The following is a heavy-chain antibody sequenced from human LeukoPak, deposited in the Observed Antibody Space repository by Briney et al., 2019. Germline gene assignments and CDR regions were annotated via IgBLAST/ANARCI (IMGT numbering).Heavy chain of an antibody. CDR2: INHSGST. V-gene: IGHV4-34*01. Sequence: PSETLSLTCAVYGGSFRGYYWSWIRQPPGKGLEWIGEINHSGSTNYNPSLKSRVTISVDTSKNQFSLKLSSVTAADTAVYYCARDSFGATTRFDYWGQGTLVTVSS. D-gene: IGHD1-26*01. J-gene: IGHJ4*02. CDR1: GGSFRGYY. CDR3: ARDSFGATTRFDY.